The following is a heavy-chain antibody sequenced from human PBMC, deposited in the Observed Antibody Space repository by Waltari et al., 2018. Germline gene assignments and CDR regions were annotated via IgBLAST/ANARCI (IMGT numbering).Heavy chain of an antibody. CDR1: GGSISSSNW. J-gene: IGHJ3*02. D-gene: IGHD2-15*01. CDR3: ARRGYCSGGSCYSSGAFDI. CDR2: IYHSGST. Sequence: QVQLQESGPGLVKPSGTLSLTCAVSGGSISSSNWWSWVRQPPGKGLELIGEIYHSGSTNYNPSLKSRVTISVDKSKNQFSLKLSSVTAADTAVYYCARRGYCSGGSCYSSGAFDIWGQGTMVTVSS. V-gene: IGHV4-4*02.